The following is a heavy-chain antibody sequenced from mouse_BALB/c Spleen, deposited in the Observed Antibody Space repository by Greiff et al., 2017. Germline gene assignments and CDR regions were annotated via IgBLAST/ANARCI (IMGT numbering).Heavy chain of an antibody. V-gene: IGHV5-12-2*01. CDR1: GFTFSSYT. D-gene: IGHD2-1*01. J-gene: IGHJ2*01. CDR2: ISNGGGST. CDR3: ARHDGNYVDYFDY. Sequence: EVQRVESGGGLVQPGGSLKLSCAASGFTFSSYTMSWVRQTPEKRLEWVAYISNGGGSTYYPDTVKGRFTISRDNAKNTLYLQMSSLKSEDTAMYYCARHDGNYVDYFDYWGQGTTLTVSS.